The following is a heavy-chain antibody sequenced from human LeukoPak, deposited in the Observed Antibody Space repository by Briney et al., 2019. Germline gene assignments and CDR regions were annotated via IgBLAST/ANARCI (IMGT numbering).Heavy chain of an antibody. CDR3: ASGYSSGWYGGDNWFDP. V-gene: IGHV3-30*03. Sequence: PGGSLRLSCAASGFTFSSYGMHWVRQAPGKGLEWVAVISYDGSNKYYADSVKGRFTISRDNSKNTLYLQMNSLRAEDTAVYYCASGYSSGWYGGDNWFDPWGQGTLVTVSS. J-gene: IGHJ5*02. CDR2: ISYDGSNK. CDR1: GFTFSSYG. D-gene: IGHD6-19*01.